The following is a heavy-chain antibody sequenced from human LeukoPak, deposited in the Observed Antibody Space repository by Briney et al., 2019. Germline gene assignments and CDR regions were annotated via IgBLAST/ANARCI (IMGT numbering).Heavy chain of an antibody. CDR2: INPDGSST. D-gene: IGHD2/OR15-2a*01. V-gene: IGHV3-74*01. CDR3: ARAGYYRFDY. Sequence: PGGSLRLSCAGSGFTFSSYWIHWVRQAPGEGLVWVSRINPDGSSTTYADSVKGRFTISRDNAENTLYLQMNSLRVEDSAAYYCARAGYYRFDYWGQGTLVTVSS. CDR1: GFTFSSYW. J-gene: IGHJ4*02.